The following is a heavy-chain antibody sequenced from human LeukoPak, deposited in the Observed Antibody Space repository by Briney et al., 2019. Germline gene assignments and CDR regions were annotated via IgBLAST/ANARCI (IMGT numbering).Heavy chain of an antibody. CDR2: IRSETYTYAT. J-gene: IGHJ4*02. CDR3: TRAHYDTSGDYHYGDS. D-gene: IGHD3-22*01. Sequence: GGSLRLSCAASGFTFSGSDIHWVRQASGKGLEWVGRIRSETYTYATAYGASVKGRFTISRDDSKNTAYLQMNSLKTEDTAVYYCTRAHYDTSGDYHYGDSWGQGTLVTVSS. V-gene: IGHV3-73*01. CDR1: GFTFSGSD.